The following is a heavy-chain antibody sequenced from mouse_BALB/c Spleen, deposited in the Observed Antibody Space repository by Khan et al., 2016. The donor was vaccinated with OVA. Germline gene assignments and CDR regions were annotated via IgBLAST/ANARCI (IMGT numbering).Heavy chain of an antibody. CDR3: TRPAYDGYYDY. CDR2: ISTYSGNT. Sequence: QVQLQQSGPELVRPGVSVKISCKGSGYTFTDYAMHWVKPSHAKSLEWIGLISTYSGNTNYKQKFKGKATMTVDKSSSTAYMERARLTSEDSAIDYCTRPAYDGYYDYWGQGTTLTVSS. J-gene: IGHJ2*01. CDR1: GYTFTDYA. D-gene: IGHD2-3*01. V-gene: IGHV1S137*01.